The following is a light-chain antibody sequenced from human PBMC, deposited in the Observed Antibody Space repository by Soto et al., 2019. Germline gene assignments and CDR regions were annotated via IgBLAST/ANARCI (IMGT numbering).Light chain of an antibody. CDR1: QSVSSW. CDR3: QEYHGYS. CDR2: KAS. Sequence: DIQMTQSPSTLSAALGDRVTITCRASQSVSSWLAWYQQKPGKAPKLLIYKASSLESGVPPRFSGSGSGTEFTLTISSLQPEDFATYYCQEYHGYSFGQGTKLELK. V-gene: IGKV1-5*03. J-gene: IGKJ2*01.